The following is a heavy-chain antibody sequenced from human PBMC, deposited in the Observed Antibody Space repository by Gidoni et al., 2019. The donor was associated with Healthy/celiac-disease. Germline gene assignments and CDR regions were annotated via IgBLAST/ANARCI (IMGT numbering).Heavy chain of an antibody. Sequence: EVQLVESGGGLVQPGGSLRLSCAASGFTFSSYAMSWVRQAPGKGLEWVSAISGSGGSTYYADSVKGRFTISRDNSKNTLYLQMNSLRAEDTAVYYCATTLPHIVVVTAILPVYWGQGTLVTVSS. D-gene: IGHD2-21*02. CDR1: GFTFSSYA. J-gene: IGHJ4*02. V-gene: IGHV3-23*04. CDR2: ISGSGGST. CDR3: ATTLPHIVVVTAILPVY.